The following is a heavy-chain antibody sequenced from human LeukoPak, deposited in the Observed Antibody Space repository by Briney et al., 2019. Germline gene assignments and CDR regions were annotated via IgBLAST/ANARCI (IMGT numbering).Heavy chain of an antibody. D-gene: IGHD1-26*01. CDR3: ARHGGSLGYFDY. Sequence: PSETLSLTCSVSGGSISTYYWSWIRQTPGKGLEWIGYVYDSGTTNYNPSLKGRVTISSDTSKNQFSLNLRSANAADTAIYYCARHGGSLGYFDYWGQGTLVTVSS. V-gene: IGHV4-59*08. J-gene: IGHJ4*02. CDR2: VYDSGTT. CDR1: GGSISTYY.